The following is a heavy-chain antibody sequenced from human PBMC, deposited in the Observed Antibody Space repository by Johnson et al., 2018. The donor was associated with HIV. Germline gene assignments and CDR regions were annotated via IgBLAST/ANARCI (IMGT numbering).Heavy chain of an antibody. CDR2: ISCNSGSI. D-gene: IGHD6-13*01. V-gene: IGHV3-20*04. CDR1: GFTFDDYG. Sequence: EVQLVESGGGVVRPGGSLRLSCAASGFTFDDYGMSWVRQAPGKGLEWVSGISCNSGSIGYADSVKGRFTISRDNAKKSLYLQMNSLRAEDTAVYYCARVIAAAGGRAYDAFDIWGQGTMVTVSS. CDR3: ARVIAAAGGRAYDAFDI. J-gene: IGHJ3*02.